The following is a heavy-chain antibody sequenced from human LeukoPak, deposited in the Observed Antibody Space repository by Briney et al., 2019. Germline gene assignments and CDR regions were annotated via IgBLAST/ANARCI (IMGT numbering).Heavy chain of an antibody. J-gene: IGHJ4*02. Sequence: SETLSLTCAVYGGSFSGYYWSWIRQPPGKGLEWTGEINHSGSTNYNPSLKSRVTISVDTSKNQFSLKLSSVTAADTAVYYCARARRHGSGYYVDYWGQGTLVTVSS. CDR3: ARARRHGSGYYVDY. D-gene: IGHD3-22*01. CDR1: GGSFSGYY. CDR2: INHSGST. V-gene: IGHV4-34*01.